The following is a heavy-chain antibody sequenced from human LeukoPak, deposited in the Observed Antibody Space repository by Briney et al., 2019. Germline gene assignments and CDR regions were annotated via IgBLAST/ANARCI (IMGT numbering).Heavy chain of an antibody. CDR2: AYYRSKWYN. V-gene: IGHV6-1*01. CDR3: ARATSAAGTGVHDY. CDR1: GDSVSSNSAA. J-gene: IGHJ4*02. D-gene: IGHD6-13*01. Sequence: SQTLSLTCAISGDSVSSNSAAWNWIRQSPSRGLEWLGRAYYRSKWYNDYAVSVKSRITMNPDTSKNQFSLQLNSVTPEDTAVYYCARATSAAGTGVHDYWGQGTLVTVSS.